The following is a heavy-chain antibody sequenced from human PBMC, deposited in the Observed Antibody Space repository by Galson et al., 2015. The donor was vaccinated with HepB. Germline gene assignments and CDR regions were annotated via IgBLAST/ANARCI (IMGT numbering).Heavy chain of an antibody. J-gene: IGHJ4*02. CDR3: ARHRGYEDFFDY. CDR2: IYYSGST. D-gene: IGHD5-12*01. CDR1: GGSISSSSYY. Sequence: ETLSLTCTVSGGSISSSSYYWGWIRQPPGKGLEWIGSIYYSGSTYYNPSLKSRVTISVDTSKNQFSLKLSSVTAADTAVYYCARHRGYEDFFDYWGQGTLVTVSS. V-gene: IGHV4-39*01.